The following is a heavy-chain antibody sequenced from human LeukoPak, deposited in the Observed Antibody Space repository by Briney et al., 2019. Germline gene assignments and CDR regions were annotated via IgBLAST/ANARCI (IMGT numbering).Heavy chain of an antibody. D-gene: IGHD3-3*01. J-gene: IGHJ4*02. V-gene: IGHV1-69*13. Sequence: GASVKVSCKASGYTFTDYYMHWVRQAPGQGLEWMGGIIPIFGTANYAQKFQGRVTITADESTSTAYMELSSLRSEDTAVYYCARSSITIFGVAIALFDYWGQGTLVTVSS. CDR3: ARSSITIFGVAIALFDY. CDR2: IIPIFGTA. CDR1: GYTFTDYY.